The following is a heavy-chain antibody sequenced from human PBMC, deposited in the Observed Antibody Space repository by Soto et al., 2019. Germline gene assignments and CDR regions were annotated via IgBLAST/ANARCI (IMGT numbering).Heavy chain of an antibody. CDR1: GGSISSSSYY. D-gene: IGHD6-13*01. J-gene: IGHJ6*02. V-gene: IGHV4-39*01. Sequence: SETLSLTCTVSGGSISSSSYYWGWIRQPPGKGLEWIGSIHYSGSTYYNPSLKSRVTISVDTSKNQFSLKLSSVTAADTAVYYCARQEGIAAAGSMDVWGHGTTVTVSS. CDR2: IHYSGST. CDR3: ARQEGIAAAGSMDV.